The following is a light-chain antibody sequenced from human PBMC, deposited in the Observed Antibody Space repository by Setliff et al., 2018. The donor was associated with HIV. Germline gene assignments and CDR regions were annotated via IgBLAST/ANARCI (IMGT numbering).Light chain of an antibody. CDR3: AAWDDSLNVI. CDR2: SNN. J-gene: IGLJ2*01. CDR1: SSNIGSNS. Sequence: QSVLAQPPSASGTPGRRVTISCSGSSSNIGSNSVDWYQQLPGTAPKLLIYSNNQRPSGVPDRFSGSKAGTSASLVISGLQSEDEADYYCAAWDDSLNVIFGGGTKVTVL. V-gene: IGLV1-44*01.